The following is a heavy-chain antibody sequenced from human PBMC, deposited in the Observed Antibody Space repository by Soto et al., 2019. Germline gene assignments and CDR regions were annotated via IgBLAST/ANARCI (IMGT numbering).Heavy chain of an antibody. CDR1: GIIFSSYW. J-gene: IGHJ4*02. Sequence: GGSLRLSCAASGIIFSSYWMSWVRQAPGKGLEWVANIKQDGSEKNYVDSVKGRFTISRDNAKNSLYLQMNSLRAEDTAVYYCVPGFDYWGQGTLVTVSS. V-gene: IGHV3-7*01. CDR3: VPGFDY. CDR2: IKQDGSEK.